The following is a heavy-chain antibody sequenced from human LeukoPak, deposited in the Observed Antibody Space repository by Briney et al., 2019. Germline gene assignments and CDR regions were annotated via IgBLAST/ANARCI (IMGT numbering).Heavy chain of an antibody. CDR1: GGSISSYY. J-gene: IGHJ6*03. CDR2: IYTSRST. D-gene: IGHD2-2*02. V-gene: IGHV4-4*09. CDR3: ARIVVVPAAILAYYYYYYMDV. Sequence: PSETLSLTCTVSGGSISSYYWSWIRQPPGMGLEWIGYIYTSRSTNCNPSLKSRVTISVDTSKNQFSLKLSSVTAADTAVYYCARIVVVPAAILAYYYYYYMDVWGKGTTVTVSS.